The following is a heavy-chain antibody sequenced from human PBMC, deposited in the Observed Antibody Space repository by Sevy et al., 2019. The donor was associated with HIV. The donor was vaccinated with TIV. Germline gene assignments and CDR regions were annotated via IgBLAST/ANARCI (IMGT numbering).Heavy chain of an antibody. CDR3: AKIPAGGSYFSYFDS. D-gene: IGHD1-26*01. V-gene: IGHV3-30*18. Sequence: GGSLRLSCAASGFSFNKYGMHWVRQAPGEGLEWVAVIAYDGGNKYYTDSVKGRFTISRDNYKNTLYLQMNSLRAEDTAVYYCAKIPAGGSYFSYFDSWGQGTLVTVSS. J-gene: IGHJ4*02. CDR2: IAYDGGNK. CDR1: GFSFNKYG.